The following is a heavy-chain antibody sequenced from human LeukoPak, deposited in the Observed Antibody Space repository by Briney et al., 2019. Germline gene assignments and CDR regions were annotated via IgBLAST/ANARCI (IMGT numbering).Heavy chain of an antibody. J-gene: IGHJ5*02. Sequence: SGGSLRLSCGASGFSFSSYWMSWVRQAPGKGLEWVANINQDGSDKYHVDSVKGRVTISRDKDKNSLYLQMNSLRAEDTAGYYWARVQLKYWFDTWGQGTLVTVSS. CDR2: INQDGSDK. CDR1: GFSFSSYW. CDR3: ARVQLKYWFDT. D-gene: IGHD2-2*01. V-gene: IGHV3-7*04.